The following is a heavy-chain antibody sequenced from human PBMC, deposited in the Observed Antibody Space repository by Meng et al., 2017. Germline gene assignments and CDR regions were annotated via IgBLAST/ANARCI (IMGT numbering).Heavy chain of an antibody. CDR3: ATAGDSSGYYFGNVDY. V-gene: IGHV1-69*13. CDR1: GGTFSSYA. Sequence: SVKVSCKASGGTFSSYAISWVRQAPGQELEWMGGIIPIFGTANYAQKFQGRVTITADESTSTAYMELSSLRSEDTAVYYCATAGDSSGYYFGNVDYWGQGTLVTVSS. D-gene: IGHD3-22*01. J-gene: IGHJ4*02. CDR2: IIPIFGTA.